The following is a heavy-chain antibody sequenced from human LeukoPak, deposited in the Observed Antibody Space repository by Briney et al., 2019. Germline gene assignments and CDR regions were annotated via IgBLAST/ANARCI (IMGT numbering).Heavy chain of an antibody. CDR3: AKSERGSGWSGAFGYFHH. J-gene: IGHJ1*01. CDR1: GFTFSSYA. CDR2: ISGSGGST. Sequence: PGGSLRLSCAASGFTFSSYAMSWVRQAPGKGLEWVSAISGSGGSTYYADSVKGRFTISRDNSKHTLYLQMSSLRAEDTAVYYCAKSERGSGWSGAFGYFHHWGQGTLVTVSS. V-gene: IGHV3-23*01. D-gene: IGHD6-19*01.